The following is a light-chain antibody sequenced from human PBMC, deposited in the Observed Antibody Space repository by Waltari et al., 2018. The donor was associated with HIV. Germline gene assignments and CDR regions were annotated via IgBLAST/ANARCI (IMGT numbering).Light chain of an antibody. J-gene: IGLJ1*01. CDR3: SSYTTRAVSTYV. V-gene: IGLV2-14*01. CDR1: SSDVGDYNY. CDR2: DVS. Sequence: QSALTQPASVSGSPGQSITISCIGTSSDVGDYNYVSWYQQHPGKAPKVIISDVSNRPSGSSARFSGSKSGNTASLTISGLQAEDEADYYCSSYTTRAVSTYVFGTGTKVTVL.